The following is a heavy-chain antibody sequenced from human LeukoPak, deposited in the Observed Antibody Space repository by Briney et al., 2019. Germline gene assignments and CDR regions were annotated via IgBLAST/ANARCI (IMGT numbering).Heavy chain of an antibody. CDR2: ISGSGGST. CDR1: GFTFSSYA. J-gene: IGHJ6*02. Sequence: PGGSLRLSCAASGFTFSSYAMSWVRQAPGKGLEWVSAISGSGGSTYYADSVKGRFTISRDNSKNTLYLQMNSLRAEDTAVYYCARGSGWPYYYYGMDVWGQGTTVTVSS. V-gene: IGHV3-23*01. CDR3: ARGSGWPYYYYGMDV. D-gene: IGHD6-19*01.